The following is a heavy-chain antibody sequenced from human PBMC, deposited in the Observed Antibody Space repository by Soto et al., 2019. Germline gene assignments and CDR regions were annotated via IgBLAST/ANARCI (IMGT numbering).Heavy chain of an antibody. CDR3: ARVHQQYIWFDP. CDR1: GGSIGDSLYF. J-gene: IGHJ5*02. Sequence: QLQLQGSGPGLVKPSETLSLTCTVSGGSIGDSLYFWGWIRQPPGKGLEWIASIYYRGNTYYNPSLKSRVTISLDTSKKHFSLNLSSVTAADTALYYCARVHQQYIWFDPWGQGTLVTVSS. D-gene: IGHD2-2*01. CDR2: IYYRGNT. V-gene: IGHV4-39*02.